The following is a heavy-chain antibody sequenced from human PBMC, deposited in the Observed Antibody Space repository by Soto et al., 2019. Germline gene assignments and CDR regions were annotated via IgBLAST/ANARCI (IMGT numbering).Heavy chain of an antibody. Sequence: SETLSLTCAVSGGSISRSNWWSWVRQPPGKGLEWIGEIYHSGSTNYHPSLKSRVTISVDKSKNQFSLKLTSLTAADTAVYYCARSITFEWLFFDNWGQGTLVPVYS. CDR2: IYHSGST. V-gene: IGHV4-4*02. CDR1: GGSISRSNW. CDR3: ARSITFEWLFFDN. J-gene: IGHJ4*02. D-gene: IGHD3-9*01.